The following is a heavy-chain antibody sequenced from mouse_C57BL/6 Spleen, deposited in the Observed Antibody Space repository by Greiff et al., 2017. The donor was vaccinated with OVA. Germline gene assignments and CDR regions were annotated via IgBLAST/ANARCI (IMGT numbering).Heavy chain of an antibody. D-gene: IGHD1-1*01. CDR1: GYTFTDYE. CDR3: TRGEYYGSSYLYFDY. CDR2: IDPETGGT. J-gene: IGHJ2*01. V-gene: IGHV1-15*01. Sequence: QVQLQQSGAELVRPGASVTLSCKASGYTFTDYEMHWVKQTPVHGLEWIGAIDPETGGTAYNQKFKGKAILTADKSSSTAYMELRSLTSEDSAVYYCTRGEYYGSSYLYFDYWGQGTTLTVSS.